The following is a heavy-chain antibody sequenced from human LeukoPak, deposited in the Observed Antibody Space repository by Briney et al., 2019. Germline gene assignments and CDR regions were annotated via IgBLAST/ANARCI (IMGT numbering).Heavy chain of an antibody. CDR3: AVRIAVAGSYYYGMDV. D-gene: IGHD6-19*01. CDR1: GGTFSSYA. J-gene: IGHJ6*02. Sequence: SVKVSCKASGGTFSSYAISWVRQAPGQGLEWMGGIIPIFGTANYAQKFQGRVTITADESMSTAYMVLSSLRSEDTAVYYCAVRIAVAGSYYYGMDVWGQGTTVTVSS. V-gene: IGHV1-69*13. CDR2: IIPIFGTA.